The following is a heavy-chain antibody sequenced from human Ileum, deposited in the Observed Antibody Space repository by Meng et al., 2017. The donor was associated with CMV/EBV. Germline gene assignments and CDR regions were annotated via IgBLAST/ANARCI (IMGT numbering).Heavy chain of an antibody. D-gene: IGHD3-10*01. Sequence: QLHPQESGPRRLQPSVTLSLTCTVTGGSLTSYYWTWIRQPAGKGLEWIGRIHPPGTTDDNPSLRSRVSMSLDKSKNQFSLKLTSVTAADTAVYYCARAAARGVPVDLWGQGTLVTVSS. V-gene: IGHV4-4*07. J-gene: IGHJ5*02. CDR2: IHPPGTT. CDR1: GGSLTSYY. CDR3: ARAAARGVPVDL.